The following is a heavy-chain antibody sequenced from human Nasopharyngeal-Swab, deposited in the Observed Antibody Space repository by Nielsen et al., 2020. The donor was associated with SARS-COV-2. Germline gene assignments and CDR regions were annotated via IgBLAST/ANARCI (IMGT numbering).Heavy chain of an antibody. Sequence: SETLSLTCTVSGDSISSSSYYWGWIRQPPGKGLEWIGSIYYSGSTYYNPSLKSRVTISVDTSKNQFSLKLSSVTAADTAVYYCARDRKLAAAGTGRGGYFQHWGQGTLVTVSS. D-gene: IGHD6-13*01. J-gene: IGHJ1*01. CDR2: IYYSGST. CDR3: ARDRKLAAAGTGRGGYFQH. V-gene: IGHV4-39*02. CDR1: GDSISSSSYY.